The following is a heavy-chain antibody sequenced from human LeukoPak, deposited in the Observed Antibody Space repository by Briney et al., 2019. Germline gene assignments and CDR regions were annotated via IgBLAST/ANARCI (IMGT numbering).Heavy chain of an antibody. Sequence: SLRLSCAASGFTFDYYAMHWVRQAPGKGLEGASGISWNSGSIGYADSVKGRFTISRDNAKNSLYLQMNSLRAEDTALYYCAKDIRGSTSYVDYWGQGTLVTVSS. CDR1: GFTFDYYA. J-gene: IGHJ4*02. V-gene: IGHV3-9*01. CDR2: ISWNSGSI. CDR3: AKDIRGSTSYVDY. D-gene: IGHD2-2*01.